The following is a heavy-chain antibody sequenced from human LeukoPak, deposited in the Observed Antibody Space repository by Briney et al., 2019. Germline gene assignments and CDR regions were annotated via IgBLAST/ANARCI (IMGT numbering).Heavy chain of an antibody. CDR2: IYYTGST. CDR3: ARHRAYSSSSPFDY. CDR1: GGSISSLY. Sequence: KSSETLSLTCSVSGGSISSLYWSWIRQPPGKGLEWIGYIYYTGSTNYNPSLKSRVTMFVDMSKNQFSLRLSSVTAADTAMYYCARHRAYSSSSPFDYWGQGTLVTVSS. V-gene: IGHV4-59*08. D-gene: IGHD6-6*01. J-gene: IGHJ4*02.